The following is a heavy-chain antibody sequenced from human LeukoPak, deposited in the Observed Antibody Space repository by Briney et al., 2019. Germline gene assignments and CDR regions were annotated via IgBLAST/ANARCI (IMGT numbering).Heavy chain of an antibody. V-gene: IGHV4-59*08. J-gene: IGHJ4*02. D-gene: IGHD3-16*02. CDR1: GGSISSYY. CDR3: ARSLDDVGAPIGGVIAYY. CDR2: IHYSGST. Sequence: KRSQTLSLTCTVSGGSISSYYWSWIRQPPGKGLEWIGYIHYSGSTSYNPSLKSRVTISVDTSKNQFSLKLSSVTAADTAVYYCARSLDDVGAPIGGVIAYYWGQGTLVTVSA.